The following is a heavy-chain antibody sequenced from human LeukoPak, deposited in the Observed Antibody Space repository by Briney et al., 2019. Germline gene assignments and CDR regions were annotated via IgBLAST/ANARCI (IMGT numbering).Heavy chain of an antibody. D-gene: IGHD2-21*02. J-gene: IGHJ4*02. CDR1: GFTFSSYG. V-gene: IGHV3-33*06. Sequence: GGSLRLSCAASGFTFSSYGMHWVRQAPGKGLEWVAVIWYDGSNKYYADSVKGRFTISRDNSKNTLYLQMNSLRAEDTAVYYCAKHWEDCGGDCYPDKNYYFDYWGQGTLVTVSS. CDR2: IWYDGSNK. CDR3: AKHWEDCGGDCYPDKNYYFDY.